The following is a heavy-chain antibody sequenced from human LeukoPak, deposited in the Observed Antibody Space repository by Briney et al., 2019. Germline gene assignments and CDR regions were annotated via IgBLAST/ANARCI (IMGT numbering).Heavy chain of an antibody. Sequence: GESLKISCQAFGHTFSDNWIGWVRHMPGKGLEWVGVIYPGDSRIRYNPAFQDQVTISVDKSISTAYLQWRSLKAADSAIYYCACGEFSSPLSDPWGKGTLVSVSS. V-gene: IGHV5-51*01. J-gene: IGHJ5*02. D-gene: IGHD6-6*01. CDR1: GHTFSDNW. CDR3: ACGEFSSPLSDP. CDR2: IYPGDSRI.